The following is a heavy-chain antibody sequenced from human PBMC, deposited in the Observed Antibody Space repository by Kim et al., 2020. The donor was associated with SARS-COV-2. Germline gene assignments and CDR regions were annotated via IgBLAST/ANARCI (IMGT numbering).Heavy chain of an antibody. CDR2: IKQDGSEK. D-gene: IGHD3-10*01. CDR3: ARERITMVRGVITPYYFDY. V-gene: IGHV3-7*01. J-gene: IGHJ4*02. CDR1: GFTFSSYW. Sequence: GGSLRLSCAASGFTFSSYWMSWVRQAPGKGLEWVANIKQDGSEKYYVDSVKGRFTISRDNAKNSLYLQMNSLRAEDTAVYYCARERITMVRGVITPYYFDYWGQGTLVTVSS.